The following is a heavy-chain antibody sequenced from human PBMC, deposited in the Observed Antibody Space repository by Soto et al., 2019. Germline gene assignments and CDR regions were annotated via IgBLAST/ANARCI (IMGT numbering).Heavy chain of an antibody. D-gene: IGHD2-15*01. CDR3: ARPSGGKRGDALDL. CDR2: ISDSGDSA. J-gene: IGHJ3*01. CDR1: GFTFSTYA. Sequence: EVQLLESVGGLVQPGGSLRLSCAASGFTFSTYAMSWVRQVPGRGLGWLSTISDSGDSAYYADSVKGRFTISRDNSKNTLYLQMNSLRAEDTAVYYCARPSGGKRGDALDLWGQGTMVTVSS. V-gene: IGHV3-23*01.